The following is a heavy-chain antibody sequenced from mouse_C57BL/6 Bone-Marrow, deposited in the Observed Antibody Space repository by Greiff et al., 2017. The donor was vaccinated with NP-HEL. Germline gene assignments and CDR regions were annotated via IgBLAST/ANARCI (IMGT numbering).Heavy chain of an antibody. D-gene: IGHD1-1*01. J-gene: IGHJ1*03. CDR2: IDPEDGEN. Sequence: VQLQQSGAELVKPGASVKLSCTASGFNIKDYYMHWVKQRTEQGLEWIGRIDPEDGENKYAPKFQGKATITADTSSNTAYLQLSSLTSEDTAVYYCAPYYYGSSYWYFDVWGTGTTVTVSS. CDR3: APYYYGSSYWYFDV. CDR1: GFNIKDYY. V-gene: IGHV14-2*01.